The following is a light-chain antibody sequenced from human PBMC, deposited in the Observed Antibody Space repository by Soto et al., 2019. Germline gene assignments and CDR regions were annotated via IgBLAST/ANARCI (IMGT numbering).Light chain of an antibody. Sequence: IHMTHSPSTLSASVLDTVTVTFLSSQSVSGWLAWYQQKPGEAPKLLIYDASALPRGVPSRFSGSGSGTEFTLTISSLQAEDVAVYFCYQYEQTPPWTFGRGTKVDIK. CDR3: YQYEQTPPWT. J-gene: IGKJ1*01. CDR1: QSVSGW. CDR2: DAS. V-gene: IGKV1-5*01.